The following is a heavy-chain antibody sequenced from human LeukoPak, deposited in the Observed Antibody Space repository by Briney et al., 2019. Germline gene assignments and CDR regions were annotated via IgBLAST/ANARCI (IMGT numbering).Heavy chain of an antibody. V-gene: IGHV4-39*07. D-gene: IGHD3-22*01. J-gene: IGHJ2*01. CDR2: IYYSGST. CDR3: ARDYWDYYDSSGYYYGWYFDL. CDR1: GGSISSSSYY. Sequence: SETLPLTCTVSGGSISSSSYYWGWIRHPPGKGLEWIGSIYYSGSTYYNPSLKSRVTISVDTSKNQFSLKLSSVTAADTAVYYCARDYWDYYDSSGYYYGWYFDLWGRGTLVTVSS.